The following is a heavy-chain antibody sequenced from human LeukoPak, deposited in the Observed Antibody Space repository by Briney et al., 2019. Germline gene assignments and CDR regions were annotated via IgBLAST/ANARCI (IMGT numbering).Heavy chain of an antibody. CDR1: GFTFSSYA. V-gene: IGHV3-23*01. CDR2: ISGSGANT. D-gene: IGHD6-19*01. J-gene: IGHJ6*02. CDR3: AKGDAAVTGIYYYYGMDV. Sequence: PGGSLRLSCAASGFTFSSYAMSWVRQAPGKGLEWASGISGSGANTYYADSVKGRFTISRDNSKNTLYLQMNSLRVEDTAVYYCAKGDAAVTGIYYYYGMDVWGQGTTVTVSS.